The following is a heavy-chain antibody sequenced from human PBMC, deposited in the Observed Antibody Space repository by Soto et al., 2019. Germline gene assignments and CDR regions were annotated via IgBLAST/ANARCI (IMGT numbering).Heavy chain of an antibody. CDR1: GGSISSGGYY. Sequence: PSETLSLTCTVSGGSISSGGYYWSWIRQHPGKGLEWIGYIYYSGSTYYNPSLKSRVTISVDTSKNQFSLKLSSVTAADTAVYYCARDTYGSGSYFFFDYWGQGTLVTVSS. D-gene: IGHD3-10*01. J-gene: IGHJ4*02. CDR2: IYYSGST. V-gene: IGHV4-31*03. CDR3: ARDTYGSGSYFFFDY.